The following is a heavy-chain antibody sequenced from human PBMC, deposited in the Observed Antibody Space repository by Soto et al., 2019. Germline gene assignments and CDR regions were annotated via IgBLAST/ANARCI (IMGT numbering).Heavy chain of an antibody. V-gene: IGHV3-11*01. D-gene: IGHD2-8*01. CDR3: AREGGEYCTNGVCYGSWFYP. CDR1: GFTFSDYY. Sequence: QVQLVESGGGLVKPGGSLRLSCAASGFTFSDYYMSWIRQAPGKGLEWVSYISSSGSTIFYADSVKGRFTISRDNAKNSLYLQMNSLRAEDTAVYYGAREGGEYCTNGVCYGSWFYPWGQGTLVTVSS. J-gene: IGHJ5*02. CDR2: ISSSGSTI.